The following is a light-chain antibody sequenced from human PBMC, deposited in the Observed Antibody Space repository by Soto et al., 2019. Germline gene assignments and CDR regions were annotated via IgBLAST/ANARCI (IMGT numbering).Light chain of an antibody. CDR2: GAS. J-gene: IGKJ3*01. Sequence: EIVMTQSPATLSVSPGERVTLSCRASQSVSSSLAWYQQKPGQAPRLLIYGASTKATGIPARFSGSGSGTEFTLTIRSLQSEDFALYYCQQYNNWPPFTFGPGTKVDIK. CDR1: QSVSSS. V-gene: IGKV3-15*01. CDR3: QQYNNWPPFT.